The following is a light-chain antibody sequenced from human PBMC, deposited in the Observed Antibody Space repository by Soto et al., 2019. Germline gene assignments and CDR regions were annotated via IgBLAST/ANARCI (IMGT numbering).Light chain of an antibody. CDR2: AAS. CDR1: QGISNY. J-gene: IGKJ5*01. CDR3: HKYTSALSIT. Sequence: IQMTQSPYSLSASVGGRGTITCRASQGISNYLAWYQQKPGKVPKLLIYAASTLQSGVPSRFSGSGSGTDFTLTISSLQPEDAATYCCHKYTSALSITFGQGTRLEIK. V-gene: IGKV1-27*01.